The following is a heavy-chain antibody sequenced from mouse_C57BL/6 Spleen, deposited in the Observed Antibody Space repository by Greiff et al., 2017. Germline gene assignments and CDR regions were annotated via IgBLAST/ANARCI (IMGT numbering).Heavy chain of an antibody. CDR2: IYPGDGDT. CDR1: GYAFSSSW. CDR3: ARTARLGDCFGY. Sequence: QVQLKQSGPELVKPGASVKISCKASGYAFSSSWMNWVKQRPGKGLEWIGRIYPGDGDTNYNGKFKGKATLTADKSSSTAYMQLSSLTSEDSAVYFCARTARLGDCFGYWGQSTTLTVSS. V-gene: IGHV1-82*01. D-gene: IGHD3-1*01. J-gene: IGHJ2*01.